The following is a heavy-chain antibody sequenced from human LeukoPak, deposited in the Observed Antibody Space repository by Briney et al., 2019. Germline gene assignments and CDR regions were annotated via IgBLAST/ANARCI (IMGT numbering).Heavy chain of an antibody. CDR1: GGSISSSSYY. Sequence: SETLSLTCTVSGGSISSSSYYWGWIRQPPGKGLEWIGRIYTSGSTNYNPSLKSRVTISVDTSKNQFSLKLSSVTAADTAVYYCARGGSWEVVAANWFDPWGQGTLVTVSS. D-gene: IGHD2-15*01. V-gene: IGHV4-39*07. CDR2: IYTSGST. J-gene: IGHJ5*02. CDR3: ARGGSWEVVAANWFDP.